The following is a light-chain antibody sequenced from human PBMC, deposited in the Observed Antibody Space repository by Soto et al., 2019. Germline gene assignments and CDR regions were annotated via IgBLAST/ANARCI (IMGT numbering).Light chain of an antibody. V-gene: IGKV1-9*01. Sequence: IQLTQSPSSLSASVGDRVTITCRASQDISGYVAWYQQRPGRAPQLLIYAASALQTGVPSRFSGSGSSTDFTFTINSLQPEDVATYYCQQYDSLPLSFGPGTKVELK. CDR3: QQYDSLPLS. CDR2: AAS. J-gene: IGKJ3*01. CDR1: QDISGY.